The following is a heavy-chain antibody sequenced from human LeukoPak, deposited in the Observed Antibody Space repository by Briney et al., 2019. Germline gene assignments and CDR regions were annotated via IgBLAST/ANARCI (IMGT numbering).Heavy chain of an antibody. J-gene: IGHJ6*03. D-gene: IGHD3-3*01. Sequence: ASVKVSCKASGYTFTSYGISWVRQAPGQGLEWMGWISAYNGNTNYAQKLQGRSTMTTDTSTSTAYMELRSLRSDDTSVYYCARDAWTSITILGVVIIPDDYYYYMDVWGKGTTVTVSS. V-gene: IGHV1-18*01. CDR3: ARDAWTSITILGVVIIPDDYYYYMDV. CDR1: GYTFTSYG. CDR2: ISAYNGNT.